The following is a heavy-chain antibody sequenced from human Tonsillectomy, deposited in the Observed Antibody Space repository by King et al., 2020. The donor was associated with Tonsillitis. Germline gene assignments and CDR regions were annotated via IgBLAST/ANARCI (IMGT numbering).Heavy chain of an antibody. Sequence: HWVRQAPGKGLEYVSASVSNGGSTYYADSVKGRFTISRDKSQNMLFFQLSSLRVEDTAVYYCVRERNYGGGGAFDLWGQGTMVTVFS. V-gene: IGHV3-64D*06. D-gene: IGHD4-11*01. CDR3: VRERNYGGGGAFDL. J-gene: IGHJ3*01. CDR2: SVSNGGST.